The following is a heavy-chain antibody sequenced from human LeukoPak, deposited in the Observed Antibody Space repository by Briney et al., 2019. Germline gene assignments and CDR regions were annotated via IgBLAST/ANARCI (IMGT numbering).Heavy chain of an antibody. CDR2: IYYSGST. CDR1: GVSISSSSYY. V-gene: IGHV4-39*07. CDR3: ASLNIHRYYFDY. Sequence: SETLSLTCTVSGVSISSSSYYWGWIRQPPGKGLEWIGSIYYSGSTYYHPSLKSRVTISVDTSKNQFSLKLSSVTAADTAVYYCASLNIHRYYFDYWGQGTLVTVSS. J-gene: IGHJ4*02. D-gene: IGHD2/OR15-2a*01.